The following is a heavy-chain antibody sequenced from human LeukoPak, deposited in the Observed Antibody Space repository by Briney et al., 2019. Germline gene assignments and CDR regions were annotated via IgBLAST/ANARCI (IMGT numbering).Heavy chain of an antibody. V-gene: IGHV3-9*01. CDR2: ISWNSGSI. CDR3: AKGTGYSYSTTFDY. CDR1: GFTFDDYA. J-gene: IGHJ4*02. D-gene: IGHD5-18*01. Sequence: GGSLRLSCAASGFTFDDYAMHWVRQAPWKGLEWVSGISWNSGSIGYADSKARFTISRDSAKNSLYLQMNSLRAEDTAFYYCAKGTGYSYSTTFDYWGQGTLVTVSS.